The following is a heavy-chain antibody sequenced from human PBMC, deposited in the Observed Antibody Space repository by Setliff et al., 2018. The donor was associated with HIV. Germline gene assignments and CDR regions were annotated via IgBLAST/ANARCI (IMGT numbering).Heavy chain of an antibody. CDR3: ARGRGIAVAGAGFDY. D-gene: IGHD6-19*01. CDR1: GGSISSGSYY. V-gene: IGHV4-61*02. CDR2: IYTSGST. J-gene: IGHJ4*02. Sequence: LSLTCTVSGGSISSGSYYWSWIRQPAGKGLEWIGRIYTSGSTNYNPSLKSRVTISVDTSKNQFSLKLSSVTAADTAVYYCARGRGIAVAGAGFDYWGQGTLVTVSS.